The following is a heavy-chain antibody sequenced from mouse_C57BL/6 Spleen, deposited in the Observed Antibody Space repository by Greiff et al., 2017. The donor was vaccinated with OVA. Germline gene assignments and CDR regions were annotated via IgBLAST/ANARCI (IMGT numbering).Heavy chain of an antibody. J-gene: IGHJ3*01. D-gene: IGHD1-3*01. CDR1: GYTFTDYY. CDR3: ARDCDNSFAY. Sequence: VQLQQSGAELVKPGASVKISCKASGYTFTDYYINWVKQRPGQGLEWIGKIGPGSGSTYYTEKFKGKATLTADKSSSTAYMQLSRLTSEDAAVYFCARDCDNSFAYWGQGTLVTVSA. CDR2: IGPGSGST. V-gene: IGHV1-77*01.